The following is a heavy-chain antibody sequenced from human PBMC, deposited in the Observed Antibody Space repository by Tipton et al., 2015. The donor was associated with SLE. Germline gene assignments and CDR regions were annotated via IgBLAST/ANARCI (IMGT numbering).Heavy chain of an antibody. Sequence: TLSLTCIVSGDSISSSSYYWGWIRQPPGKGLEWVVTVYYTGNTFYNPSLKRRVTISVDTSKNQFSLNLSSVTAADTAVYYCARDEYRYDTTGYHLLGHFDFWGQGTLVTVSS. CDR1: GDSISSSSYY. D-gene: IGHD3-22*01. V-gene: IGHV4-39*07. CDR3: ARDEYRYDTTGYHLLGHFDF. CDR2: VYYTGNT. J-gene: IGHJ4*02.